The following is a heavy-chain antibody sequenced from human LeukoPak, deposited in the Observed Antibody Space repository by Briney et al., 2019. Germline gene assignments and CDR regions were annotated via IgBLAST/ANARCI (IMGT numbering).Heavy chain of an antibody. J-gene: IGHJ4*02. CDR1: GGSFRGYY. Sequence: PSETLSLTCAVYGGSFRGYYWSWIRQPPGKGLEWIGEINHSGSTNYNPSLKSRVTISVDTSKNQFSLKLSSVTAADTAVYYCARHFRKLWFGELSRGLDYWGQGTLVTVSS. CDR2: INHSGST. V-gene: IGHV4-34*01. D-gene: IGHD3-10*01. CDR3: ARHFRKLWFGELSRGLDY.